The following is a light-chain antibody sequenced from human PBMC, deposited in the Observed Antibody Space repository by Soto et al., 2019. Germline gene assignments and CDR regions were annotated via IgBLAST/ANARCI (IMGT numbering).Light chain of an antibody. CDR1: QSVSSSY. CDR3: QQYGRT. J-gene: IGKJ1*01. CDR2: GAS. V-gene: IGKV3-20*01. Sequence: EIVLTQSPGTLSLSPGERATLSCRASQSVSSSYLAWYQQKPGQAPRLLIYGASSRATGIPDRFSGSGSGTDFTLTISRLEPEDVAVYYCQQYGRTFGQGT.